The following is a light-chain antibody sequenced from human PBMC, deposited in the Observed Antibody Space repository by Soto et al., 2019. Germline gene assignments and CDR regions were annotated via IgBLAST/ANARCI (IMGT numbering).Light chain of an antibody. CDR2: DVT. Sequence: QSVLTQPASVSGSPGQSITISCTGTSSDVGAYNYVSWYQQHPGKAPKLMIYDVTNRPSGVSNRFSGSKSGNTASLTISGLQPGDEADYYCSSYTSSTVYIFGTGIKVTVL. J-gene: IGLJ1*01. CDR3: SSYTSSTVYI. V-gene: IGLV2-14*01. CDR1: SSDVGAYNY.